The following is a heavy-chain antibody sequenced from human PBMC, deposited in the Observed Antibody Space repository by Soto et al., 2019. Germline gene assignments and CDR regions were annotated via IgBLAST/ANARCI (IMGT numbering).Heavy chain of an antibody. CDR1: GGSISSSSYY. V-gene: IGHV4-39*01. J-gene: IGHJ5*02. CDR3: ARAGGGSSSWYNVSWFVP. D-gene: IGHD6-13*01. CDR2: IYYSGST. Sequence: SETLSLTCTVSGGSISSSSYYWGWIRQPPGKGLEWIGSIYYSGSTYYNPSLKSRVTISVDTSKNQFSLKLSSVTAADTAVYYCARAGGGSSSWYNVSWFVPWGQGTLVTVSS.